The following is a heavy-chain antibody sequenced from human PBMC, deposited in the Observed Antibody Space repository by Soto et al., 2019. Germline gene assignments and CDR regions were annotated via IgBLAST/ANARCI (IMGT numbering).Heavy chain of an antibody. D-gene: IGHD6-19*01. CDR2: VSDGGYNK. Sequence: PWGSLRLSCAASGFTFIHYAIHLVRQPPGKGLEWVAVVSDGGYNKFYFDSVKGRFTVFRDDSKQTLDLQMNDLRPEDTAIYFCARESVAGFDWGQGTRVTVSS. CDR1: GFTFIHYA. V-gene: IGHV3-30*04. CDR3: ARESVAGFD. J-gene: IGHJ4*02.